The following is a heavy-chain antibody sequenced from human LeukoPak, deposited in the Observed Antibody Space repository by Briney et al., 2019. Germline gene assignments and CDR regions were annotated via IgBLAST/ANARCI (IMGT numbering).Heavy chain of an antibody. CDR1: GFTFSSYW. CDR3: ARGGYCTNGVCYGWFDP. J-gene: IGHJ5*02. Sequence: GGSLRLSXAASGFTFSSYWMSWVRQAPGKGLEWVANIKQDGSEKYYVDSVKGRFTISRDNAKNSLYLQMNSLRAEDTAVYYCARGGYCTNGVCYGWFDPWGQGTLVTVSS. D-gene: IGHD2-8*01. CDR2: IKQDGSEK. V-gene: IGHV3-7*01.